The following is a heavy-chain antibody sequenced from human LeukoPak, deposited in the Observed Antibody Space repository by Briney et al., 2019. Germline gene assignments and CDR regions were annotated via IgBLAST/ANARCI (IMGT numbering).Heavy chain of an antibody. V-gene: IGHV1-69*05. CDR3: ARGYGFWSGYYTPSFDY. Sequence: SVKVSCKASGGTFSSYAISWVRQAPGQGLEWMGGIIPIFGTANYAQRFQGRVTITTDESTSTAYMELSSLRSEDTAVYYCARGYGFWSGYYTPSFDYWGQGTLVTVSS. CDR2: IIPIFGTA. J-gene: IGHJ4*02. D-gene: IGHD3-3*01. CDR1: GGTFSSYA.